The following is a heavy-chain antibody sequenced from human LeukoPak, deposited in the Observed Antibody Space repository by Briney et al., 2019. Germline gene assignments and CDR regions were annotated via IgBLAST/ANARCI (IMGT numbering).Heavy chain of an antibody. J-gene: IGHJ5*02. CDR2: ISYDGSNK. CDR1: GFTFSSYA. D-gene: IGHD2-15*01. Sequence: GSLRLSCAASGFTFSSYAMHWVRQAPGKGLEWVAVISYDGSNKYYADSVKGRFTISRDNSKNTLYLQMNSLRAEDTAVYYCARGTVYCSGGSCYRKDWFDPWGQGTLVTVSS. CDR3: ARGTVYCSGGSCYRKDWFDP. V-gene: IGHV3-30*04.